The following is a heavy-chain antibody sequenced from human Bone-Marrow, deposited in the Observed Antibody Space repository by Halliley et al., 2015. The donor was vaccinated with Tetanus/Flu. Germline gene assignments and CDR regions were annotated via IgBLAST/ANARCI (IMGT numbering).Heavy chain of an antibody. CDR2: IIPYGNI. D-gene: IGHD6-19*01. V-gene: IGHV4-34*01. CDR3: ARGHRVSNGWGTYYNYGMDA. CDR1: GGSFGDSGYY. Sequence: LVKPSETLTLTCAVYGGSFGDSGYYWNWCRQPPGKGLEWIGEIIPYGNINYNQSLQSRVTISVDTSKNQFSLKLSSVSAADTAVYYCARGHRVSNGWGTYYNYGMDAWGQGTAVSVSS. J-gene: IGHJ6*02.